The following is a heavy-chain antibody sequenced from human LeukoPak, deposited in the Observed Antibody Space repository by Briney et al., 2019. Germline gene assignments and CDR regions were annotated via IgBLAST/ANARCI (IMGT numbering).Heavy chain of an antibody. CDR1: GGSFSGYY. CDR3: ASKTGSF. D-gene: IGHD1-26*01. J-gene: IGHJ4*02. Sequence: SETLSLTCAVYGGSFSGYYWSWIRQPPGKGLEWIGEINHSGSTNYNPSLKSRVTISVDTSKNQFSLKLSSVTAAVTAVYYCASKTGSFWGQGTLVTVSS. CDR2: INHSGST. V-gene: IGHV4-34*01.